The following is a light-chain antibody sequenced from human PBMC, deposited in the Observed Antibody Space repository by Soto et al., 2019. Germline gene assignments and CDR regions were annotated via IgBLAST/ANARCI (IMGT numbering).Light chain of an antibody. CDR1: QSVGSN. CDR2: GAS. J-gene: IGKJ5*01. V-gene: IGKV3-20*01. Sequence: DMVLTQSPDTLSLSPGERATLSCRASQSVGSNLAWYQQKPGQAPRLLIYGASSRATGIPDRFSGSGSGTDFTLTISRLEPEDFAVYYCQQYGSSLITFGQGTRLEI. CDR3: QQYGSSLIT.